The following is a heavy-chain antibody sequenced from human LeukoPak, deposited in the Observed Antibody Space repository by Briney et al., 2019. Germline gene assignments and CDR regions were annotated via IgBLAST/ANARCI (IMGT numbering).Heavy chain of an antibody. D-gene: IGHD3-10*01. J-gene: IGHJ6*04. CDR3: AFGAMVPGSYGMDV. Sequence: PVKVSCKASGGTFSSYAISWVRQAPGPGLEWMGGIIPIFGTANYAQKFQGRVTITADKSTSTAYMELSSLRSEDTAVYYCAFGAMVPGSYGMDVWGKGTTVTVSS. CDR1: GGTFSSYA. CDR2: IIPIFGTA. V-gene: IGHV1-69*06.